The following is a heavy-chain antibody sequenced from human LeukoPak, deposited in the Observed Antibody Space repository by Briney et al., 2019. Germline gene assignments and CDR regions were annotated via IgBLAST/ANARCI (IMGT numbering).Heavy chain of an antibody. CDR3: ARGRFYDYSNYLGLYWFDP. CDR1: GYTFTSYD. D-gene: IGHD4-11*01. CDR2: MNPNSGNT. J-gene: IGHJ5*02. V-gene: IGHV1-8*03. Sequence: ASVKVSCKASGYTFTSYDINWVRQATGQGLEWMGWMNPNSGNTGYAQKFQGRVTITRNTSISTAYMELSSLRSEDTAVYYCARGRFYDYSNYLGLYWFDPRGQGTLVTVSS.